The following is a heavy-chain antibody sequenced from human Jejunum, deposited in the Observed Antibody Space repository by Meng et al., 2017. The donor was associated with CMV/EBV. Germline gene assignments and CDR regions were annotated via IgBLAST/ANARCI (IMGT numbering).Heavy chain of an antibody. Sequence: QVQLQELGAGLLKPSGALSPTCVVYGGSFSGYYWGWIRQPPGKGLEWIGEINYRGSTNYSPSLKSRVTMSLDTSKNQFSLKLTSVTAADTAMYYCARCPRDDDSGYWFFDNWGQGTLVTVSS. CDR1: GGSFSGYY. D-gene: IGHD3-22*01. V-gene: IGHV4-34*01. CDR2: INYRGST. CDR3: ARCPRDDDSGYWFFDN. J-gene: IGHJ4*02.